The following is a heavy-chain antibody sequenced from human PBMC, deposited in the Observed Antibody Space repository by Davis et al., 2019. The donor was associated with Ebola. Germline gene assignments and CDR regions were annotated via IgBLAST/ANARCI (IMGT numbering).Heavy chain of an antibody. CDR2: ISGSGGST. J-gene: IGHJ6*02. Sequence: PGGSLRLSCAASGFTFSSYAMSWVRQAPGKGLEWVSAISGSGGSTYYADSVKGRFTISRDNAKNSLYLQMNSLRDEDTAVYYCARDLYFASKFTLDYYYYYGMDVWGQGTTVTVSS. CDR3: ARDLYFASKFTLDYYYYYGMDV. D-gene: IGHD2/OR15-2a*01. CDR1: GFTFSSYA. V-gene: IGHV3-23*01.